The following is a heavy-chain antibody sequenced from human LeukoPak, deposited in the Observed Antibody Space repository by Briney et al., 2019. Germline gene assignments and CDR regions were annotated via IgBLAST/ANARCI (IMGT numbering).Heavy chain of an antibody. Sequence: ASVNVSCKASGYTFTGHYMHWVRQAPGQGLEWMGWINPNSGGTNYAHKFQGRVTMTRDTSISTAYMELSRLRSDDTAVYYCARTPTTVTTWDHWGQGTLVTVSS. V-gene: IGHV1-2*02. D-gene: IGHD4-17*01. CDR3: ARTPTTVTTWDH. CDR2: INPNSGGT. CDR1: GYTFTGHY. J-gene: IGHJ4*02.